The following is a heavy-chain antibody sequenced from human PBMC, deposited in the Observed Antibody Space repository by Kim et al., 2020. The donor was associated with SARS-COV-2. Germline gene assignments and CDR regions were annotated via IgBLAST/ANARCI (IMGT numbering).Heavy chain of an antibody. CDR3: AMDYGDYAIENNWFDP. Sequence: SVKGRFTISRDNAKNSLYLQMNSLRAEDTAVYYCAMDYGDYAIENNWFDPWGQGTLVTVSS. D-gene: IGHD4-17*01. J-gene: IGHJ5*02. V-gene: IGHV3-7*04.